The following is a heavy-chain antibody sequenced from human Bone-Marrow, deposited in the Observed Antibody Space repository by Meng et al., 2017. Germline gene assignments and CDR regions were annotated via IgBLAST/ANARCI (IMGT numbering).Heavy chain of an antibody. J-gene: IGHJ4*02. CDR2: INPISDDT. V-gene: IGHV1-2*06. CDR3: VRDEDISAAGYLFGDY. Sequence: QGQLVQSGAEVKKPGASWKVSCKPSGYTFNAYYIHWVRHAPGQGLEWMGRINPISDDTHYAQKFHDRVTMTSDTSISTAYMELSRLRSDDTAVYYCVRDEDISAAGYLFGDYWGQGTLVTVSS. CDR1: GYTFNAYY. D-gene: IGHD6-13*01.